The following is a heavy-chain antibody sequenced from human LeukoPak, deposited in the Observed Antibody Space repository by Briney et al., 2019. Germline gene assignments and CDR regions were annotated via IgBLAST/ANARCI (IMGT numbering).Heavy chain of an antibody. J-gene: IGHJ4*02. V-gene: IGHV3-23*01. CDR2: ISGNGGST. D-gene: IGHD3-10*01. Sequence: PGGSLRLSCAASGFTFSSYAMSWVRQAPGKGLEWVSAISGNGGSTYYADSVKGRFTISRDNSKNTLYLQMNSLRAEDTAVYYCAKGRYGSGKRPNFDYWGQGTLVTVSS. CDR3: AKGRYGSGKRPNFDY. CDR1: GFTFSSYA.